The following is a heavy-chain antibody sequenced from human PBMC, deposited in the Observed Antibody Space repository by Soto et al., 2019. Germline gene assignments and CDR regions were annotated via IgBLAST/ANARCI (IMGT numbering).Heavy chain of an antibody. CDR1: GFTFSTYG. V-gene: IGHV3-33*01. CDR2: IWFDGSDK. D-gene: IGHD2-2*01. CDR3: ARLYCSAASCYSVGAFDI. Sequence: QVQLVESGGGVVQPGRSLRLSCAASGFTFSTYGMHWVRQAPGKGLEWVALIWFDGSDKYYTESVKGRFTISGDNSRSTVDLQMNSLRAEDTAVYYCARLYCSAASCYSVGAFDIRGQGTMVTVTS. J-gene: IGHJ3*02.